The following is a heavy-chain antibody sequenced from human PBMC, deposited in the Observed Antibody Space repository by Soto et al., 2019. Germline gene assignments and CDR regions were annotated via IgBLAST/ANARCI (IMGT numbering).Heavy chain of an antibody. V-gene: IGHV3-30*01. Sequence: QVQLVESGGGVVQPGRSLRLSCAASGFTFSTYVMHWVRQAPGKGLEWVAAISYDGNSEHYADSVKGRFTISRDNSKNTLFGQMDTLRAEDTAVYYCATEDHSSGHAGTFHHWGQGTLVTVSS. D-gene: IGHD3-22*01. CDR1: GFTFSTYV. J-gene: IGHJ1*01. CDR3: ATEDHSSGHAGTFHH. CDR2: ISYDGNSE.